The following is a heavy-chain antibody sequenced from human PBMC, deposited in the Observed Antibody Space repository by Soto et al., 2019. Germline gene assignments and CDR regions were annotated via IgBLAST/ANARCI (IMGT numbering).Heavy chain of an antibody. CDR3: ARYAGSFTLDF. CDR2: IKHDGSDQ. D-gene: IGHD3-10*01. Sequence: ESGGGLVQPGGSLRLSCAVSGFSFSNFWMTWVRQVPGKGLEWVANIKHDGSDQNYVDSVKGRFIISRDNAKDSVFLQMSSLRAEDTAVYYCARYAGSFTLDFWGQGTLVTVSS. J-gene: IGHJ4*02. V-gene: IGHV3-7*01. CDR1: GFSFSNFW.